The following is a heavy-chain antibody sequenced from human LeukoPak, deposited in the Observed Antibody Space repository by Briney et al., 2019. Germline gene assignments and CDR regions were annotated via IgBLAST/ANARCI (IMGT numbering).Heavy chain of an antibody. J-gene: IGHJ6*02. CDR2: INPSGGST. CDR3: ARAHRSYYYDSSGYSPYGMDV. V-gene: IGHV1-46*01. Sequence: GASVKVSCKASGYTFTSYYMHWVRQAPGQGLEWMGIINPSGGSTSYVQKFQGRVTMTRDTSTSTVYMELSSLRSEDTAVYYCARAHRSYYYDSSGYSPYGMDVWGQGTTVTVSS. D-gene: IGHD3-22*01. CDR1: GYTFTSYY.